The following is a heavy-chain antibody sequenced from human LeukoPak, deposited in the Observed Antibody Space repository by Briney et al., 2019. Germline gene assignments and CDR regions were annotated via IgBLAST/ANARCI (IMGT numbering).Heavy chain of an antibody. CDR2: ISGNSYTT. D-gene: IGHD4-17*01. CDR3: AKQRGDYADFGDY. CDR1: GFTFINYA. J-gene: IGHJ4*02. V-gene: IGHV3-23*01. Sequence: PGGSLRLSCAASGFTFINYAMSWVRQAPGKGLEWVSAISGNSYTTSYADAVKGRFTVSRDNSKNTLYLQMNSLRADDTAVYYCAKQRGDYADFGDYWGQGTLVTVSS.